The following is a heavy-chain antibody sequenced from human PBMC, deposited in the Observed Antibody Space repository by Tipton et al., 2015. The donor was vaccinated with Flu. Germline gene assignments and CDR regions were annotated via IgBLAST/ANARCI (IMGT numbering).Heavy chain of an antibody. D-gene: IGHD5-12*01. V-gene: IGHV5-51*03. Sequence: QLVQSGAEVKKPGESLMISCKTSGYFFTSYWIAWVRQVPGKGLEWMGMIHPDTSDTRYSPSFQGHVSMSADKSIRTAYLHVSSLKTSVTAMYYCARRIVATIWAFDVWGQGTMVSVSS. J-gene: IGHJ3*01. CDR1: GYFFTSYW. CDR2: IHPDTSDT. CDR3: ARRIVATIWAFDV.